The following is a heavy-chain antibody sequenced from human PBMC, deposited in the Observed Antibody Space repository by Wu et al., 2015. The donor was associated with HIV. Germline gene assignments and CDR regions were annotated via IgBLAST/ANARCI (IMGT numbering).Heavy chain of an antibody. Sequence: QVQLVQSGAEVKKPGASVKVSCKAFGYTFTSYYIHWVRQAPGQGPEWLGVINPRTDSTTYAQSFEARLTIARDTSKNTIYMQLSGLKSDDTAKYFCARERVDYDSAGYRAHRGYYFDYWGQGTLVIVS. J-gene: IGHJ4*02. V-gene: IGHV1-46*01. D-gene: IGHD3-22*01. CDR2: INPRTDST. CDR3: ARERVDYDSAGYRAHRGYYFDY. CDR1: GYTFTSYY.